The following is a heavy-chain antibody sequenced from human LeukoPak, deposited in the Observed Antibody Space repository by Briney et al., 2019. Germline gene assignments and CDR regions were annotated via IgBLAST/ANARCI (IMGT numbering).Heavy chain of an antibody. V-gene: IGHV4-59*01. Sequence: SETLSLTCTVSGVPLRLFYCRCMRQPPGKGLEWIGYIYYSGSTDYNPSLKSRVTISVDTSKNQFSLKLSSVTAGETAMYYCAGKASWGRNYYYGMDVWGQGTTVTVSS. CDR2: IYYSGST. CDR1: GVPLRLFY. D-gene: IGHD7-27*01. J-gene: IGHJ6*02. CDR3: AGKASWGRNYYYGMDV.